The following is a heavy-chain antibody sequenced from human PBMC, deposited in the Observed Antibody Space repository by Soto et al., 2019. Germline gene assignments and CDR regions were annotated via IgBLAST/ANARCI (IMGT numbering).Heavy chain of an antibody. J-gene: IGHJ6*01. CDR2: INPNSGGT. CDR1: GYTFTGYY. Sequence: ASVKVSCKASGYTFTGYYMHWVRQAPGQGLEWMGWINPNSGGTNYAQKFQGWVTMTRDTSISTAYMELSRLRSDDTAVYYCARDRPRRSHLGYYYYGMDVWGQGTTVTVSS. CDR3: ARDRPRRSHLGYYYYGMDV. V-gene: IGHV1-2*04. D-gene: IGHD3-16*01.